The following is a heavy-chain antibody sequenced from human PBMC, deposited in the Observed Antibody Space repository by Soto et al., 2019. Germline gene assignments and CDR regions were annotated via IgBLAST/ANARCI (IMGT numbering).Heavy chain of an antibody. Sequence: GGSLRSSFAASGFTLGSYWMSWVRQAPGKVLELLATIKMDATEKKYVDSVKGRFTMSRDNANNSLYLQMDSLRAEDTAVYSCARESGYGSGASVNHYHEYWGHGTLVNVSS. D-gene: IGHD3-10*01. CDR1: GFTLGSYW. V-gene: IGHV3-7*01. CDR2: IKMDATEK. J-gene: IGHJ4*01. CDR3: ARESGYGSGASVNHYHEY.